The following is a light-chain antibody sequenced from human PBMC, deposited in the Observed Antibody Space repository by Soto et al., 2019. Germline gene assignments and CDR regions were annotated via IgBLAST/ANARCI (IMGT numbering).Light chain of an antibody. CDR1: QGISTY. J-gene: IGKJ4*01. V-gene: IGKV1-27*01. CDR3: QKYNSVPLT. CDR2: AAS. Sequence: DIQMTQSPSSLSASVGDRVTITCRANQGISTYLAWYQQKPGKVPKLLIYAASTLQSGVPSRFSGSGSGTDFTLTISSLQPEDVATYYCQKYNSVPLTFGGGTKVEIK.